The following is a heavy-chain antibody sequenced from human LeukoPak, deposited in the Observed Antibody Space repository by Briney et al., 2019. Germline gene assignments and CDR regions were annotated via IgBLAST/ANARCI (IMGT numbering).Heavy chain of an antibody. D-gene: IGHD6-19*01. CDR2: INPSGGST. V-gene: IGHV1-46*02. CDR1: GGTFKNYA. J-gene: IGHJ4*02. CDR3: ARFAVHRRITVAGQFGLDY. Sequence: ASVKVSCKASGGTFKNYAISWVRQAPGQGLEWMGIINPSGGSTNYAQKFQGRVTMTRDTSTSTVYMELSSLRSEDTAVYYCARFAVHRRITVAGQFGLDYWGQGTLVSLSS.